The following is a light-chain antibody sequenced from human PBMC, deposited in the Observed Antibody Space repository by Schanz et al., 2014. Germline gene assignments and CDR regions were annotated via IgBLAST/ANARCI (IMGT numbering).Light chain of an antibody. J-gene: IGLJ1*01. CDR2: EVS. CDR3: FSYAGSGLYV. CDR1: SSDVGSYNR. V-gene: IGLV2-18*02. Sequence: QSVLTQPPSVSGSPGQSVTISCTGTSSDVGSYNRVSWYQQPPGTAPKLMIYEVSNRPSGVPDRFSGSKSGNTASLTISGXXXEDEADYYCFSYAGSGLYVFGTGTKLTVL.